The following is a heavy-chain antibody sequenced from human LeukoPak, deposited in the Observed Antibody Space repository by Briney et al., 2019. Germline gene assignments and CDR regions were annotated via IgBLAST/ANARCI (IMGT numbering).Heavy chain of an antibody. CDR1: GYTFTGYY. Sequence: AASVKVSCKASGYTFTGYYMHWVRQAPGQGLEWMGWINPNSGGTNYAQKFQGRVTMTRDTSISTAYMELSRLRSDDTAVYYCATSYYDILTGYRPLAYWGQGTLATVSS. CDR3: ATSYYDILTGYRPLAY. D-gene: IGHD3-9*01. J-gene: IGHJ4*02. CDR2: INPNSGGT. V-gene: IGHV1-2*02.